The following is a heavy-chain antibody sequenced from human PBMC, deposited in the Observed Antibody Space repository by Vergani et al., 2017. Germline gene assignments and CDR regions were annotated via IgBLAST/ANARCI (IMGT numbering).Heavy chain of an antibody. D-gene: IGHD6-13*01. V-gene: IGHV3-73*02. J-gene: IGHJ2*01. CDR3: TASRLAAAGQTYWYFDL. Sequence: EAQLVESGGGLVQPGGSLKLSCAASGFTFSGSAMHWVRQASGIGLEWVGRIRSKANSYATAYAASVKGRFTISRDDSKNTAYLQMNSLKTEDTAVYYCTASRLAAAGQTYWYFDLWGRGTLVTVSS. CDR1: GFTFSGSA. CDR2: IRSKANSYAT.